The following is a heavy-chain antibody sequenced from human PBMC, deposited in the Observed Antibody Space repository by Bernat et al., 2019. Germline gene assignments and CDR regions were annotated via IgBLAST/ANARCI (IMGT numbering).Heavy chain of an antibody. CDR1: GFTFSSYG. CDR2: ISYDGSNK. J-gene: IGHJ4*02. D-gene: IGHD6-25*01. V-gene: IGHV3-30*18. Sequence: QVQLVESGGGVVQPGRSLRLSCAASGFTFSSYGMHWVRQAPGKGLEWVAVISYDGSNKYYADSVKGRFTISRDNSKNTLYLQMNSLRAEDTAVYYCAKFRGYGLKDYWGQGTLVTVSS. CDR3: AKFRGYGLKDY.